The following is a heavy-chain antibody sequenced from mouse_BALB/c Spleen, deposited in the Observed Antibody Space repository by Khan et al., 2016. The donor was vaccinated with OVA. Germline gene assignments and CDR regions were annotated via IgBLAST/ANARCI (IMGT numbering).Heavy chain of an antibody. CDR1: GNTFTDYV. V-gene: IGHV9-3-1*01. J-gene: IGHJ2*01. CDR2: LTTYTAVL. Sequence: QIQLVQSGPDLKKPGETVKISCKASGNTFTDYVLNWVKQAQGRGLKGMGWLTTYTAVLPNAADFKGRFASSLETSASTAYLQSNSVKNEDTATCFCARIDGGYWGQGTTLTVSS. CDR3: ARIDGGY.